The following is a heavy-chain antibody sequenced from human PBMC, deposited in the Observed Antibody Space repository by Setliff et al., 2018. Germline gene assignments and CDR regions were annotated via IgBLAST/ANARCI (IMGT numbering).Heavy chain of an antibody. Sequence: SVKVSCKASGGTFSSYAISWVRQAPGQGLEWMGGTIPIFGTANYAQKFQGRVTITADESTSTAYMELSSLRSEDTAVYFCSRDRFYNSWSGTSITAPHDAFDIWGQGTMVTVSS. CDR2: TIPIFGTA. CDR1: GGTFSSYA. D-gene: IGHD3-3*01. V-gene: IGHV1-69*13. J-gene: IGHJ3*02. CDR3: SRDRFYNSWSGTSITAPHDAFDI.